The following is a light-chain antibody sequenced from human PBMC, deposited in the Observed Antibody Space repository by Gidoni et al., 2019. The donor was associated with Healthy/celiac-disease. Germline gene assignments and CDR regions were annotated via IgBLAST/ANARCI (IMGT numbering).Light chain of an antibody. CDR1: QSISSY. CDR2: DAS. J-gene: IGKJ1*01. CDR3: QQHSSYRPCT. Sequence: RCVSAGERSTLTCRASQSISSYVAWYQQQPGQAPRLLIYDASIWATGVPSRFSGSGSGTEFTLTISSLEPDDFAFYYCQQHSSYRPCTFGQGTKVEIK. V-gene: IGKV1-5*01.